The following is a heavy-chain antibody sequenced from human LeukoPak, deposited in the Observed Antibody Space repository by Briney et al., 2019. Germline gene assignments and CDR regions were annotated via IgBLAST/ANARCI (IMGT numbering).Heavy chain of an antibody. D-gene: IGHD3-10*01. CDR2: ISSSGTTI. J-gene: IGHJ4*02. CDR3: ASSVFRIDY. Sequence: GGSLRLSCVASGFTFSDYYMSWIRQAPGKGLEWVSYISSSGTTIYYADSVKGRFTISRDNAKNSLYLQMNSLRAEDSALYYCASSVFRIDYWGQGTLVTVSS. CDR1: GFTFSDYY. V-gene: IGHV3-11*04.